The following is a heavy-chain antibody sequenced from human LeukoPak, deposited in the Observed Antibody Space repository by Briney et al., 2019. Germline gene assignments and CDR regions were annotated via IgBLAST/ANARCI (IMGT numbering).Heavy chain of an antibody. D-gene: IGHD4-17*01. J-gene: IGHJ4*02. CDR3: ARVTGDYIDIGFDY. Sequence: GGSLRLSCAASGFTFSSYWMSWVRQAPGKGLEWVANIKQDGSEKYYVDSVKGRFTISRDNAKNSLYLQMNSLRAEDTAVYYCARVTGDYIDIGFDYWGQGTLVTVSS. CDR2: IKQDGSEK. CDR1: GFTFSSYW. V-gene: IGHV3-7*04.